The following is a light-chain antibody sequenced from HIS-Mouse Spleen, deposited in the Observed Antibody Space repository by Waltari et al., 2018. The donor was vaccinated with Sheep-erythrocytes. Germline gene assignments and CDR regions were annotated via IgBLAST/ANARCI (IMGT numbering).Light chain of an antibody. V-gene: IGKV1-39*01. Sequence: DIQLTQSPSFLSASVGDRVTITCRASQSISSYLNWYQQKPGKAPKLLIYAASSLQSGVPSRFSGSGSGTDFTLTISSLQTEDFATYYCQQSYSTPYTFGQGTKLEIK. CDR2: AAS. J-gene: IGKJ2*01. CDR3: QQSYSTPYT. CDR1: QSISSY.